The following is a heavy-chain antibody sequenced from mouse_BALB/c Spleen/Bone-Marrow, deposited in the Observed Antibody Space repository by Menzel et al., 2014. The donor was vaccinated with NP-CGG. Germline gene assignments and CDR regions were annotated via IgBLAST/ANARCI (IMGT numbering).Heavy chain of an antibody. D-gene: IGHD1-1*01. CDR2: INPYNGGT. J-gene: IGHJ4*01. CDR1: GYSFTGYT. V-gene: IGHV1-18*01. Sequence: EVQLQQSGPELVKPGASMKISCKASGYSFTGYTMNWVKQSHGKNLEWIGLINPYNGGTSYNQKFKGKATLTVDKSSSTAYMELLSLTSEDSAVYYCARGPHYYGSRDYAMDYWGQGTSVTVYS. CDR3: ARGPHYYGSRDYAMDY.